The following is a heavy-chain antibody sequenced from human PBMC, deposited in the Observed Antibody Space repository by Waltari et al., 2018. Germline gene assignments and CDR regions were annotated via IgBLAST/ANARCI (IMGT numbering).Heavy chain of an antibody. CDR3: AKDGCSSTSCPDDYYMDV. Sequence: EVQLLESGGGLVQPGGSLRLSCAASGFTFSSYAMSWVRQAPGKGLEWVSVIYSGGSTDYADAGKGRFTISRDKSKNTLYLQMNSLRAEDTAVYYCAKDGCSSTSCPDDYYMDVWGKGTTVTVSS. CDR2: IYSGGST. CDR1: GFTFSSYA. V-gene: IGHV3-23*03. D-gene: IGHD2-2*01. J-gene: IGHJ6*03.